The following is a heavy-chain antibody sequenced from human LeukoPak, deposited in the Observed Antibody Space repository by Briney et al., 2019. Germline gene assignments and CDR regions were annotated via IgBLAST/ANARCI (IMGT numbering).Heavy chain of an antibody. J-gene: IGHJ4*02. Sequence: SETLSLTCTVSGGSISSYYWSWIRQPPGKGLEWIGYIYYSGSTNYNPSLKSRVTISVDTSKNQFSLKLGSVTAADTAVYYCARLGYCSGGSCPNFDYWGQGTLVTVSS. CDR3: ARLGYCSGGSCPNFDY. D-gene: IGHD2-15*01. V-gene: IGHV4-59*08. CDR2: IYYSGST. CDR1: GGSISSYY.